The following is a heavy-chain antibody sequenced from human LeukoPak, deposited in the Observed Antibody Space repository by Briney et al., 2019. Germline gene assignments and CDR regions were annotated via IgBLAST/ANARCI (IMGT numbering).Heavy chain of an antibody. CDR1: GGSISRYY. D-gene: IGHD6-13*01. CDR3: ARGATATY. Sequence: SETLSLTCTVSGGSISRYYWSWIRQPPGKGLEWIGYIYSSGSTNYNPSLKSRVTISVDTSKNQFSLKLSSVTAADTAVYYCARGATATYWGQGTLVTVSS. J-gene: IGHJ4*02. V-gene: IGHV4-59*01. CDR2: IYSSGST.